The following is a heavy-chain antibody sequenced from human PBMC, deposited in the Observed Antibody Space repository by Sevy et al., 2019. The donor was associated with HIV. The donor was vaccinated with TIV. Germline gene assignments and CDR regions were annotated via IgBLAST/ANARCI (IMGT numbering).Heavy chain of an antibody. CDR3: ARALRPSGVVSAGDYYGMDV. Sequence: ASVKVSCKASGGLFSSYGISWVRQAPGRGLDWMGGITPSLGTANYAQNFQGRVSITADESTSTAYMELGSLRPDDTAVYYCARALRPSGVVSAGDYYGMDVWGQGTTVTVSS. CDR1: GGLFSSYG. CDR2: ITPSLGTA. J-gene: IGHJ6*02. D-gene: IGHD7-27*01. V-gene: IGHV1-69*13.